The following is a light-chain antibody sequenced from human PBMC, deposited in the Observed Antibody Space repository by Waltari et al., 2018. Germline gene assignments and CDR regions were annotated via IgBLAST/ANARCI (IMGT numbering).Light chain of an antibody. J-gene: IGLJ3*02. CDR3: QTGGHGTWV. CDR2: VNSDGSH. Sequence: QLVLTQSPSASASLGASVKLTCTLSSGHSSNVIAWLQQQPEKGPRNLMKVNSDGSHNKGDEIPDRCSGPSSGAARYLAISSLQSEDEADYYCQTGGHGTWVFGGGTKLTVL. V-gene: IGLV4-69*01. CDR1: SGHSSNV.